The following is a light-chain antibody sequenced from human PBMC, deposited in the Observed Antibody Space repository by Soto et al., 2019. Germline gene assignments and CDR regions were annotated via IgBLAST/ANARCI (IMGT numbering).Light chain of an antibody. CDR2: SYN. J-gene: IGLJ1*01. Sequence: QSVLTQPPSASGTPGQRVTISCSGSSSNIGSNTVNWYQQLPGTAPKLLIYSYNQRPSGVPDRFSDSKSGTSASLAISGLQSEDEADYYCAAWDDSLNGYVFGTRTKLTVL. CDR1: SSNIGSNT. V-gene: IGLV1-44*01. CDR3: AAWDDSLNGYV.